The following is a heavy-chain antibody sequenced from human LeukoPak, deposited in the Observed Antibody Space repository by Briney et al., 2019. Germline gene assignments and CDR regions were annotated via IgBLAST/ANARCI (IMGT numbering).Heavy chain of an antibody. CDR3: VRVGRTSGWDFDY. CDR2: INPNSGGT. V-gene: IGHV1-2*02. D-gene: IGHD6-19*01. Sequence: GASVKVSCKASGYTFIGHYIHWVRQAPGQGLEWMGFINPNSGGTNYAQKFQGRVTMTRDTSVSTAYMELSRLTSDDTAVYYCVRVGRTSGWDFDYWGQGTLVTVS. J-gene: IGHJ4*02. CDR1: GYTFIGHY.